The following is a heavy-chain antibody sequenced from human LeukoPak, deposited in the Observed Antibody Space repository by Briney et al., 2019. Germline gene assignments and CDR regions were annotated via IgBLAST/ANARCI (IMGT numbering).Heavy chain of an antibody. Sequence: GGSLRLSCAASGFTFSSYSMNSVRQAPGKGLEWVSSISSSSSYIYYADSVKGRFTISRDNAKNSLYLQMNSLRAEDTAVYYCAKGRAAAGQINLNSHFDYWGQGTLVTVSS. CDR1: GFTFSSYS. CDR2: ISSSSSYI. V-gene: IGHV3-21*04. D-gene: IGHD6-13*01. J-gene: IGHJ4*02. CDR3: AKGRAAAGQINLNSHFDY.